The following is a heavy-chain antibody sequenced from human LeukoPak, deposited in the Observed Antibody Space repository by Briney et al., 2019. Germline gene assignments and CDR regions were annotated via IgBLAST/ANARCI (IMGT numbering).Heavy chain of an antibody. Sequence: TSETLSLTCTVSGGSISSYYWSWIRQPPGKGLEWIGYIYYSGSTNHNPSLKSRVTISVDTSKNQFSLKLSSVTAADTAVYYCARRYCSGGTCYGDYWGQGTLVTVSS. J-gene: IGHJ4*02. D-gene: IGHD2-15*01. CDR2: IYYSGST. CDR1: GGSISSYY. V-gene: IGHV4-59*08. CDR3: ARRYCSGGTCYGDY.